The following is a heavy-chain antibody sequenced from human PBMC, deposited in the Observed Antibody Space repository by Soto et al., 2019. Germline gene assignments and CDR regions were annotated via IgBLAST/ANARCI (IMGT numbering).Heavy chain of an antibody. CDR3: VRHTHGTWYSDY. D-gene: IGHD6-13*01. CDR1: GGSVSSPSYY. V-gene: IGHV4-39*01. Sequence: QLQLQESGPGLMKPSETLSLTCTVSGGSVSSPSYYWGWIRQSPGKGLEWIASIYYVGSTNYNSSLKSRVIISIDTSKDQFSLRLSSVTAADTSVYYCVRHTHGTWYSDYWGQGTLVTVSS. J-gene: IGHJ4*02. CDR2: IYYVGST.